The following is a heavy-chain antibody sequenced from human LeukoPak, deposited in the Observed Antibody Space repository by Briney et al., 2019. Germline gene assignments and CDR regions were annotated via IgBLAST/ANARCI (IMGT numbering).Heavy chain of an antibody. Sequence: GGSLRLSCAASGFTFTSYWMHWVRQAPGKGLVWVSRINTDGSSTSYADSVKGRFTISRDNAKNTLYLQMNSLRAEDTAVYYCARDTYDSSGDCYGPFDYWGQGTLVTVSS. CDR3: ARDTYDSSGDCYGPFDY. V-gene: IGHV3-74*01. CDR1: GFTFTSYW. J-gene: IGHJ4*02. CDR2: INTDGSST. D-gene: IGHD3-22*01.